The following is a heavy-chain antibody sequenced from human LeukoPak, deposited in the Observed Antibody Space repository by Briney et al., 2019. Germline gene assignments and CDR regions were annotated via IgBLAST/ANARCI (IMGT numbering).Heavy chain of an antibody. Sequence: GGSLRPSCAASGFTFSSYAMSWVRQAPGKGLEWVSAISGSGGSTYYADSVKGRFTIPRDNSKNTLYLQMNSLRAEDTAVYYCAKAWYSYDVASDFDYWGQGTLVTVSS. CDR2: ISGSGGST. D-gene: IGHD5-18*01. CDR3: AKAWYSYDVASDFDY. CDR1: GFTFSSYA. V-gene: IGHV3-23*01. J-gene: IGHJ4*02.